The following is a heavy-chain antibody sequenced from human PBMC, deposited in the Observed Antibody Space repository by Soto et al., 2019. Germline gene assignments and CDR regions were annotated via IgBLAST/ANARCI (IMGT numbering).Heavy chain of an antibody. CDR2: IKQDGSEK. V-gene: IGHV3-7*01. J-gene: IGHJ4*01. CDR1: GFTFSSYW. D-gene: IGHD6-19*01. Sequence: EVQLVESGGGLVQPGGSLRLSCAASGFTFSSYWMSWVRQAPGKGLEWVANIKQDGSEKYYVDSVKGRFTISRDNAKNSLYLQVNSLRAEDTAVYYRARAEVVGTYDYWGQGTLVTVSS. CDR3: ARAEVVGTYDY.